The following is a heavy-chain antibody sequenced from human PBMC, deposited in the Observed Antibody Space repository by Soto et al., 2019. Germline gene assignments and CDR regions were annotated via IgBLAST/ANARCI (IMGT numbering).Heavy chain of an antibody. CDR1: GFTFSSYA. Sequence: GGSLRLSCAASGFTFSSYAMSWVRQAPGKGLEWVSAISGSGGSTYYADSVKGRFTISRDNSKNTLYLQMNSLRAEDTAVYYWAKDAEQLPPRPNWFDPWGQGTLVTVSS. CDR3: AKDAEQLPPRPNWFDP. CDR2: ISGSGGST. J-gene: IGHJ5*02. V-gene: IGHV3-23*01. D-gene: IGHD6-6*01.